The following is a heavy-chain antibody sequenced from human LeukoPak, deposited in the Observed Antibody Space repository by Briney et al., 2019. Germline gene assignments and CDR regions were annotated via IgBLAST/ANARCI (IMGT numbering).Heavy chain of an antibody. V-gene: IGHV3-11*01. CDR3: ARGGYSYVLPFDY. D-gene: IGHD5-18*01. CDR2: ISCSGSLR. CDR1: GFTFRDYY. Sequence: GGALRLSCAASGFTFRDYYMSWGRQAPGKVLEWVSYISCSGSLRYYADSVKGRFTSYRDNAKTSPYLKMNSLRAEHTAVYYCARGGYSYVLPFDYWGQGTLVTVSS. J-gene: IGHJ4*02.